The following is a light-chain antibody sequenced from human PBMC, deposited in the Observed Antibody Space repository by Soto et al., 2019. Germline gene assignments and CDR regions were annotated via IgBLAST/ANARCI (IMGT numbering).Light chain of an antibody. Sequence: EVVLTQSPDTLSLPPGERATLSCRASQSISSYLAWYQQKPGQAPRLLIYDAASRATGIPARFSGSGSGTNFTLPISSLEAEDFAVYYCQQLNDWPPQWTFGQGTKVEIK. CDR3: QQLNDWPPQWT. J-gene: IGKJ1*01. CDR1: QSISSY. V-gene: IGKV3-11*01. CDR2: DAA.